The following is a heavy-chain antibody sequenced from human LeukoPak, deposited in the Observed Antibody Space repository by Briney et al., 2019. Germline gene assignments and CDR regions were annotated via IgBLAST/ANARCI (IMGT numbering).Heavy chain of an antibody. J-gene: IGHJ5*02. V-gene: IGHV3-23*01. CDR2: TSGSGGST. CDR1: GFTFSSYA. CDR3: AKDGDGSGYSNWFDP. Sequence: GGSLRLSCAASGFTFSSYAMSWVRQAPGKGLEWVSATSGSGGSTYYADSVKGRFTISRDNSKNTLYLQMNSLRAEDTAVYYCAKDGDGSGYSNWFDPWGQGTLVTVSS. D-gene: IGHD3-22*01.